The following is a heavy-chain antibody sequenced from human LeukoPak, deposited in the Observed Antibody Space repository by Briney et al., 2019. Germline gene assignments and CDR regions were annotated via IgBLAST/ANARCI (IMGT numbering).Heavy chain of an antibody. V-gene: IGHV4-34*01. CDR1: GGSFSGYY. J-gene: IGHJ5*02. D-gene: IGHD3-3*01. Sequence: SETLSLTCAVYGGSFSGYYWSWIRQPPGKGLEWIGEINHSGSTNYNPSLKSRVTISVDTSKNQFSLKLSSVTAADTAVYYCARGRGFLEWLLFSRPIWFDPWGQGTLVTVSS. CDR2: INHSGST. CDR3: ARGRGFLEWLLFSRPIWFDP.